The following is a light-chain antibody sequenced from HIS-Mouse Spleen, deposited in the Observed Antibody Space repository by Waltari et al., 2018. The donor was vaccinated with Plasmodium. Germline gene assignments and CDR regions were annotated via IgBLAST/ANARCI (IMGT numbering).Light chain of an antibody. CDR2: DNN. J-gene: IGLJ2*01. CDR1: SSNIGNTY. V-gene: IGLV1-51*01. CDR3: GTWDSSLSAGVV. Sequence: QSVLTQPPSVSAAPGPKVTISCSGSSSNIGNTYVSWYQQLPGPAPKLLIYDNNKRPSGIPDRFSGSKSGTSATLGITGLQTGDEADYYCGTWDSSLSAGVVFGGGTKLTVL.